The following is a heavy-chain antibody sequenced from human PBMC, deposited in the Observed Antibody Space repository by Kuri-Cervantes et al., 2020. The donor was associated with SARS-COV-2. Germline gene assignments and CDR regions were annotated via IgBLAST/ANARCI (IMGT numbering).Heavy chain of an antibody. CDR2: ISGSGGST. CDR3: ANGGSGYYLHDAFDI. CDR1: GFTFSSYA. V-gene: IGHV3-23*01. J-gene: IGHJ3*02. Sequence: GESMQISCAASGFTFSSYAMSWVRKAPGKGLEWVSAISGSGGSTYYADSVKGRFTISRDNSKNTLYLHMNSLRAEDTAVYYSANGGSGYYLHDAFDIWGQGTMVTVSS. D-gene: IGHD3-22*01.